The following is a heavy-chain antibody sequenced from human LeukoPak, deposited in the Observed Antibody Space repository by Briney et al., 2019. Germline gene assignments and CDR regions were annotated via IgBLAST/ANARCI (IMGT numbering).Heavy chain of an antibody. D-gene: IGHD3-10*01. J-gene: IGHJ4*02. CDR1: GFSLSARGMG. CDR3: AHLQWFDSDQYYFDY. CDR2: IYWDNDK. V-gene: IGHV2-5*02. Sequence: SGPTLVKPTQTLTLTCAFSGFSLSARGMGVGWIRQPPGKALEWLTLIYWDNDKRYTPSLRSRLTITKDTSTNQVILTMANLDPLDTATYYCAHLQWFDSDQYYFDYWGQGALVTV.